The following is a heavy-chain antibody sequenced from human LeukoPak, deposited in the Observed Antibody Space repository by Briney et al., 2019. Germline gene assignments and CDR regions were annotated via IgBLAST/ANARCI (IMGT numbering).Heavy chain of an antibody. CDR2: ISAYNGNT. CDR3: ARSPPYSSSWYYYFDY. J-gene: IGHJ4*02. D-gene: IGHD6-13*01. Sequence: ASVKVSCKASGYTFTSYGISWVRQAPGQGLEWMGWISAYNGNTNYAQKLQGRVTMTTDTSTSTAYMELRSLRSDDTAVYYCARSPPYSSSWYYYFDYGGQGTLVTVSS. CDR1: GYTFTSYG. V-gene: IGHV1-18*01.